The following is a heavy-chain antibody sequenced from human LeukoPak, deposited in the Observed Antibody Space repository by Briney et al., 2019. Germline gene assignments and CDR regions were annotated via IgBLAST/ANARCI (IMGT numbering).Heavy chain of an antibody. CDR3: AKGLWFGELRIYFDY. D-gene: IGHD3-10*01. Sequence: GGSLRLSCAASGFTFSSYAMSWVRQAPGKGLEWVSAISGSGGSTYYADSVKGRFTISRDNSKNTLYLQMNSLRAEDTAVYYCAKGLWFGELRIYFDYWGQGTLVTVSS. CDR2: ISGSGGST. CDR1: GFTFSSYA. V-gene: IGHV3-23*01. J-gene: IGHJ4*02.